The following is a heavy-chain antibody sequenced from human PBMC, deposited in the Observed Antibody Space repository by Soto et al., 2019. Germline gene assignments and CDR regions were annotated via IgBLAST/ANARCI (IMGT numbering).Heavy chain of an antibody. CDR2: INQDGSQK. V-gene: IGHV3-7*04. CDR3: ARGVSQTVDY. CDR1: GFTFSSYW. J-gene: IGHJ4*02. Sequence: EVQLVESGGGLVQPGGSLRLSCAASGFTFSSYWMSWVRQAPGKGLEWVANINQDGSQKYSVVSVRGRFTISRDSAKNSLFLQMNSLRAEDTAVYYCARGVSQTVDYWGKGTLVTVSS.